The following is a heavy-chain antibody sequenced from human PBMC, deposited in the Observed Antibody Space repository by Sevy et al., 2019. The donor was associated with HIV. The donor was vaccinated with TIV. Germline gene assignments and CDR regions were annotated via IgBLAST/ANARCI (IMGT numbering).Heavy chain of an antibody. CDR2: TNTGTGDT. CDR3: ARNEDI. J-gene: IGHJ3*02. CDR1: GDPLNVYK. Sequence: ASVKVSCKASGDPLNVYKIHWVRQAPGQSLEWMGWTNTGTGDTRFSQNFQGRVALTKDTSASTAYMELSSLRSEDTAIYYCARNEDIWGQGTMVTVSS. V-gene: IGHV1-3*04.